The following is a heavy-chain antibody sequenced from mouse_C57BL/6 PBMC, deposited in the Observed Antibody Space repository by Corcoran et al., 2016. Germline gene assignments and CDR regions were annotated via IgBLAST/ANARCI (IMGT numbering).Heavy chain of an antibody. Sequence: EVQLQQSGPELVKPGASVKISCKASGYTFTDYYMNWVKQSHGKSLEWIGDINPNNGGTSYNQKFKGKATLTVDKSSSTAYMELRSLTSEDSAVYYCARYDYGNLGAMDYWGQGTSVTVSS. CDR1: GYTFTDYY. J-gene: IGHJ4*01. D-gene: IGHD2-1*01. CDR2: INPNNGGT. V-gene: IGHV1-26*01. CDR3: ARYDYGNLGAMDY.